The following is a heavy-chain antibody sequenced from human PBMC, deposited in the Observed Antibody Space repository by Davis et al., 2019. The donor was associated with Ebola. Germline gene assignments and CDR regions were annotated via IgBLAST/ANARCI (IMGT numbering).Heavy chain of an antibody. CDR2: ISYDGSNK. V-gene: IGHV3-30-3*01. J-gene: IGHJ4*02. D-gene: IGHD3-22*01. CDR3: ARCYDSSGYYYRYYFDY. Sequence: GESLKISCAASGFTFSSYEMNWVRQAPGKGLEWVAVISYDGSNKYYADSVKGRFTISRDNSKNTLYLQMNSLRAEDTAVYYCARCYDSSGYYYRYYFDYWGQGTLVTVSS. CDR1: GFTFSSYE.